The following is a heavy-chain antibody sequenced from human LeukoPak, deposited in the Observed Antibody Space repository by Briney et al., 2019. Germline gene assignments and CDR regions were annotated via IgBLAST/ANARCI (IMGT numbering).Heavy chain of an antibody. CDR3: APRRGAFDI. CDR1: GFTFSSYA. V-gene: IGHV3-30*04. D-gene: IGHD3-10*01. J-gene: IGHJ3*02. CDR2: ISYDGSNK. Sequence: GGSLRLSCAASGFTFSSYAMHWVRQAPGKGLEWVAVISYDGSNKYYADSVKGRFTISRDNSKNTLYLQMNSLRAEDTAVYYCAPRRGAFDIWGQGTMVTVSS.